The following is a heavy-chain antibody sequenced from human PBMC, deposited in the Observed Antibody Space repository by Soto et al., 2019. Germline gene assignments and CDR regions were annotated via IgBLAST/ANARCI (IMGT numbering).Heavy chain of an antibody. D-gene: IGHD3-10*01. Sequence: GGSLRLSCAASGFTFSSYGMHWVRQAPGKGLEWVAVIWYDGSNKYYADSVKGRFTISRDNSKNTLYLQMNSLRAEDTAVYYCVRDLGLGELCGMDVWAQRTKVTVSS. V-gene: IGHV3-33*01. CDR3: VRDLGLGELCGMDV. J-gene: IGHJ6*02. CDR2: IWYDGSNK. CDR1: GFTFSSYG.